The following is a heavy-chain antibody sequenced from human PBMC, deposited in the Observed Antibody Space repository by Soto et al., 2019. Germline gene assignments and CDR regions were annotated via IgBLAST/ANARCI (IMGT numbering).Heavy chain of an antibody. CDR3: ARHANYDFWSGYTRPYYYGMDV. CDR1: GYSFTSYW. V-gene: IGHV5-51*01. CDR2: IYPGDSDT. Sequence: GESLKISCKGSGYSFTSYWIGWVRQMPGKGLEWMGIIYPGDSDTRYSPSFQGQVTISADKSISTAYLQWSSLKASDTAMYYCARHANYDFWSGYTRPYYYGMDVWGQGTTVTV. J-gene: IGHJ6*02. D-gene: IGHD3-3*01.